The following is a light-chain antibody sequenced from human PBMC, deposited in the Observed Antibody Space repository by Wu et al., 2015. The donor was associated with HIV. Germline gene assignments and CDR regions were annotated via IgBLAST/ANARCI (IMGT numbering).Light chain of an antibody. Sequence: EIVLTQSPATLSLSPGERATLSCRASQSVSSYLAWYQQKPGQAPRLLIYDASNRATGIPARFSGSGSGTDSTLTISSLEPEDFAVYYCQQRSNRPPVTFGQGTRLEIK. CDR3: QQRSNRPPVT. CDR1: QSVSSY. V-gene: IGKV3-11*01. CDR2: DAS. J-gene: IGKJ5*01.